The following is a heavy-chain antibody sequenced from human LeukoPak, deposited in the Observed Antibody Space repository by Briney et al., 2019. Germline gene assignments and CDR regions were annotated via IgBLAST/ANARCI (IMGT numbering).Heavy chain of an antibody. V-gene: IGHV4-38-2*02. D-gene: IGHD3-22*01. Sequence: SETLSLTCTVSGYSISSGYYWSWIRQPPGKGLEWIATIHHSGVTYYNPSLKSRVTMSVDTSKNQFSLKLGSVTAASTAVYYCARYPANTAGYSFDFWGQGALVTVSS. CDR2: IHHSGVT. CDR1: GYSISSGYY. CDR3: ARYPANTAGYSFDF. J-gene: IGHJ4*02.